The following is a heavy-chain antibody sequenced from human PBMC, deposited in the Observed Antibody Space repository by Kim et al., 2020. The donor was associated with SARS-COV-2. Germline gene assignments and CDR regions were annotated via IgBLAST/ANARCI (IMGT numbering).Heavy chain of an antibody. J-gene: IGHJ6*02. CDR2: ISSSSSYI. V-gene: IGHV3-21*01. Sequence: GGSLRLSCAASGFTFSSYSMNWVRQAPGKGLEWVSSISSSSSYIYYADSVKGRFTISRDNAKNSLYLQMNSLRAEDTAVYYCARVGQWQLVVFGYYYYGMDVWGQGTTVTVSS. CDR1: GFTFSSYS. D-gene: IGHD6-6*01. CDR3: ARVGQWQLVVFGYYYYGMDV.